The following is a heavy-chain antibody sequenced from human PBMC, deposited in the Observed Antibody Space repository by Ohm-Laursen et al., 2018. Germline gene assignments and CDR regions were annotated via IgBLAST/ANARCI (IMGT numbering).Heavy chain of an antibody. J-gene: IGHJ5*02. CDR3: ARHVLRFLEWFASKHNWFDP. V-gene: IGHV4-39*01. Sequence: SETLSLTCTVSGGSISSSSYYWGWIRQPPGKGLEWIGSIYYSGSTYYNPSLKSRVTISVDTSKNQFSLKLSSVTAADTAVYYCARHVLRFLEWFASKHNWFDPWGQGTLVTVSS. CDR1: GGSISSSSYY. D-gene: IGHD3-3*01. CDR2: IYYSGST.